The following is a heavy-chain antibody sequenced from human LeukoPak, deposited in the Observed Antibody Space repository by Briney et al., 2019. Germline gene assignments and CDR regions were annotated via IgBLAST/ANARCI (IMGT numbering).Heavy chain of an antibody. Sequence: GGSLRLSCAASGFTFSSYGMHWVHQAPGKGLEWVAVISYDGSNKYYADSVKGRFTISRDNSKNTLYLQMNSLRAEDTAVYYCAKDLGQWSLESYFDYWGQGTLVTVSS. V-gene: IGHV3-30*18. CDR2: ISYDGSNK. CDR3: AKDLGQWSLESYFDY. D-gene: IGHD2-21*02. J-gene: IGHJ4*02. CDR1: GFTFSSYG.